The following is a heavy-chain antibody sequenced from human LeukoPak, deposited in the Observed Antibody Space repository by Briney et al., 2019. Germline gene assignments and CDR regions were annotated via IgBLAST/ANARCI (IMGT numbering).Heavy chain of an antibody. D-gene: IGHD3-3*01. CDR3: ARGLEWLTRRHTWFDP. CDR1: GYTFTSYG. CDR2: ISAYNGNT. V-gene: IGHV1-18*01. J-gene: IGHJ5*02. Sequence: ASVKVSCKASGYTFTSYGISWVRQAPGQGLEWMGWISAYNGNTNYAQKFQGRVTMTTDTSTRTAYMELRSLRSDDTALYYCARGLEWLTRRHTWFDPWGQGTLATVSS.